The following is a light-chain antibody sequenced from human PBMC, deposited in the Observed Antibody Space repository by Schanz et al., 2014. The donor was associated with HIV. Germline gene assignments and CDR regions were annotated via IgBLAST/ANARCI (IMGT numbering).Light chain of an antibody. J-gene: IGLJ2*01. Sequence: NFMLTQPHSVSESPGKTVTISCTRSSGSISSAYVQWYQHRPGSAPLTLIYESDQRHSGVPARFSASIDSSSNSATLSISGLEAEDEADYYCQSYDSTNPGIFGGGTKLTVL. V-gene: IGLV6-57*04. CDR1: SGSISSAY. CDR3: QSYDSTNPGI. CDR2: ESD.